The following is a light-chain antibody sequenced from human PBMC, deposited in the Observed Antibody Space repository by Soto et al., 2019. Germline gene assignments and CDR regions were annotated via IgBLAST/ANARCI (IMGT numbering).Light chain of an antibody. V-gene: IGLV2-14*01. CDR3: SSYTSTSTLYV. CDR1: SSDVGGYNY. Sequence: QSVLTQPASVSGSPGQSITISCTGTSSDVGGYNYVSWYQQHPGKAPKLMIYEVSSRPSGVSNRFSGSKSGNTASLTISGLQAEDEADYYCSSYTSTSTLYVFGSGTKLPVL. CDR2: EVS. J-gene: IGLJ1*01.